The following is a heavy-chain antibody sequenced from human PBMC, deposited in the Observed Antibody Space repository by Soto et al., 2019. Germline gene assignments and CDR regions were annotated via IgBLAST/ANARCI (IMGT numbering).Heavy chain of an antibody. CDR2: ISYDGSDK. J-gene: IGHJ4*02. Sequence: LRLSCAAAGITFSSYGMHWVRQAPGKGLDWVAGISYDGSDKYYADSVKGRFTISRDNSKNTLYLQMNSLRAEDTAVYYCARTTYSSSWPYYFDYWGQGXLVTVYS. V-gene: IGHV3-30*03. CDR3: ARTTYSSSWPYYFDY. CDR1: GITFSSYG. D-gene: IGHD6-13*01.